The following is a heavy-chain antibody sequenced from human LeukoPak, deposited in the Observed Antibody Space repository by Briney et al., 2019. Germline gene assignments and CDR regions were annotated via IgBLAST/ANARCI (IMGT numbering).Heavy chain of an antibody. CDR2: ISRSSSTI. J-gene: IGHJ3*02. Sequence: GGSLRLSCAASGFIFSSYRMNWVRQGPGKGGEGIAYISRSSSTIYYADSVKGRFTISRDNAKNSLYLQMNSLRADDTAVYYCARFPMGDSFDIWGQGTMVTVSS. D-gene: IGHD5-24*01. CDR3: ARFPMGDSFDI. CDR1: GFIFSSYR. V-gene: IGHV3-48*01.